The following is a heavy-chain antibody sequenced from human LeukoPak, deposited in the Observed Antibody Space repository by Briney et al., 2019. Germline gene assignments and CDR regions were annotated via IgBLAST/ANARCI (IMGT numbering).Heavy chain of an antibody. CDR1: GGSLSSGSYY. D-gene: IGHD2-15*01. V-gene: IGHV4-61*01. CDR2: IYYSGST. CDR3: AREGYCSGGSCYYYGMDV. J-gene: IGHJ6*04. Sequence: SETLSLTCTVSGGSLSSGSYYWSWIRQPPGKGLEWIVYIYYSGSTNYNPSLKSRVTISVDTSKNQFSLKLSSVTAADTAVYYCAREGYCSGGSCYYYGMDVWGKGTTVTVSS.